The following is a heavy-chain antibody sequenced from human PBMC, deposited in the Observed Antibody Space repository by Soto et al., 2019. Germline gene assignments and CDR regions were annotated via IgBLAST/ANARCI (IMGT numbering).Heavy chain of an antibody. CDR2: ISNDGSDK. D-gene: IGHD6-13*01. CDR1: GFTFNNYS. V-gene: IGHV3-30*18. J-gene: IGHJ3*01. Sequence: GGSLRLSCAASGFTFNNYSMHWVRPAPGKGLEWVATISNDGSDKYYADTVKGRLTISRDNSRNTVYLQMNSLRAEETAVYYCAKDQGIAASHGIDWGQGTMVTVSS. CDR3: AKDQGIAASHGID.